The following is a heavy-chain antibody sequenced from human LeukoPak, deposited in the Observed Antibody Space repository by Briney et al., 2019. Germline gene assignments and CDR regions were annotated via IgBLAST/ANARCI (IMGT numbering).Heavy chain of an antibody. D-gene: IGHD6-19*01. J-gene: IGHJ4*02. V-gene: IGHV3-23*01. Sequence: ESGGSLRLSCAASGFTFSSYAMSWVRQAPGKGLEWVSAISGSGGSTYYADSVKGRFTISRDNSKNTLYLQMNSLRAEDTAVYYCARETSGGSRGYWGQGTLVTVSS. CDR3: ARETSGGSRGY. CDR1: GFTFSSYA. CDR2: ISGSGGST.